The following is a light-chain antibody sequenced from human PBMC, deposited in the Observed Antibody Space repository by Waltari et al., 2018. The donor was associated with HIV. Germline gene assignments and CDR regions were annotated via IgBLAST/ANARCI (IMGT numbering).Light chain of an antibody. V-gene: IGKV4-1*01. J-gene: IGKJ1*01. CDR3: QQYFSTPPT. CDR2: WAS. CDR1: RTILFDSNNKNY. Sequence: DIVMTQSPDSLPVSLGERATINCKSSRTILFDSNNKNYLAWYQQKPGQPPKVLIYWASTRESGVPDRFSGSGSGTEFTLTISRLQPEDVAGYYCQQYFSTPPTFGQGTRVGI.